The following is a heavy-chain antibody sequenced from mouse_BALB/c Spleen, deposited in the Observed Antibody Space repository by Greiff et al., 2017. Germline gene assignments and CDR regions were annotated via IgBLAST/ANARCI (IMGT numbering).Heavy chain of an antibody. CDR3: AREKYGNHGAMDY. Sequence: EVKLMESGGGLVKPGGSLKLSCAASGFTFSDYYMYWVRQTPEKRLEWVATISDGGSYTYYPDSVKGRFTISRDNAKNNLYLQMSSLKSEDTAMYYCAREKYGNHGAMDYWGQGTSVTVSS. CDR2: ISDGGSYT. V-gene: IGHV5-4*02. CDR1: GFTFSDYY. D-gene: IGHD2-10*02. J-gene: IGHJ4*01.